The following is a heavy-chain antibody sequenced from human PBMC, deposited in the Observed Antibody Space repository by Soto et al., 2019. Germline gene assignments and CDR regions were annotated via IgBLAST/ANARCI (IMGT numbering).Heavy chain of an antibody. V-gene: IGHV4-39*01. J-gene: IGHJ3*02. CDR3: ARPPTVHLEAFEI. CDR1: GGSISSGSYY. Sequence: SETLSLTCTVSGGSISSGSYYWGWIRQPPGKGLEWIGSIYYGDFSYYNPSLRSRVTLSVDRSKNQFSLNLKSVTAADTAVYYCARPPTVHLEAFEIWGQGTIVTVSS. CDR2: IYYGDFS.